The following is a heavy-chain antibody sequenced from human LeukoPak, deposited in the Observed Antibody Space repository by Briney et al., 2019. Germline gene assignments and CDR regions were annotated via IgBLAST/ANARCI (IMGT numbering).Heavy chain of an antibody. CDR3: ARTFGTTYYFDY. Sequence: GGFLRLSCAASGFNFIDYSMNWVRQAPGKGLEWVAVIWYDGSNKYYADSVKGRFTISSDNSKNTLYLQMNSLRAEDTAVYYCARTFGTTYYFDYWGQGTLVTVSS. V-gene: IGHV3-33*08. D-gene: IGHD1-1*01. J-gene: IGHJ4*02. CDR1: GFNFIDYS. CDR2: IWYDGSNK.